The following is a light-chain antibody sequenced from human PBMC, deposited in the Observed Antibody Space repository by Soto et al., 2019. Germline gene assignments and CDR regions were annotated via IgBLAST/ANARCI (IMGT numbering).Light chain of an antibody. J-gene: IGKJ3*01. Sequence: EIVLTQSPGTLSLSPGERATLSCRASQSVSSKYLAWYQQKPGRAPRVLIYGTSIRASGVPERFSGGGSGTDFTLTITRPEPEDFAVYYCQQYGSSLFTFGPGTKVDFK. CDR3: QQYGSSLFT. V-gene: IGKV3-20*01. CDR2: GTS. CDR1: QSVSSKY.